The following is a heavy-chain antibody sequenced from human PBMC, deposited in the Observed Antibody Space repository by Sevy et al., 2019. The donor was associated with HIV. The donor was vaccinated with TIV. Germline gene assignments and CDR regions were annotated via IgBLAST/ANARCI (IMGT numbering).Heavy chain of an antibody. CDR1: EFTFSKYS. D-gene: IGHD2-8*01. Sequence: GGSLRLSCAASEFTFSKYSMSWVRQPPGKGLEWVSTLSFGCGEINYADSVKGRFTISGDNSKSSVYLQMNNLRPEDTAVYYCAREGCTKPHDYWGQGTLVTVSS. CDR3: AREGCTKPHDY. J-gene: IGHJ4*02. V-gene: IGHV3-23*01. CDR2: LSFGCGEI.